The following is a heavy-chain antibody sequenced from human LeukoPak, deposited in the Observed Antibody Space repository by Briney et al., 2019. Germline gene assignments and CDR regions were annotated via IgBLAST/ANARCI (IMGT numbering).Heavy chain of an antibody. V-gene: IGHV4-59*08. CDR3: ARARYYDSGAFDI. CDR2: MFYSGTT. D-gene: IGHD3-22*01. J-gene: IGHJ3*02. Sequence: SETLSLTCTVAGGSMSGYYWSWIRQPPGKGLEWIGYMFYSGTTRYNPSLMSRVTLSADTSRNHFSLKLYSVTAADTAVYYCARARYYDSGAFDIWGQGTMVTVSS. CDR1: GGSMSGYY.